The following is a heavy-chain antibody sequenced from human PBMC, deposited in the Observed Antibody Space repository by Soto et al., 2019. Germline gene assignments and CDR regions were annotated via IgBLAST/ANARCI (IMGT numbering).Heavy chain of an antibody. J-gene: IGHJ5*02. V-gene: IGHV3-23*01. Sequence: GGSLRLSCAASGFTFSNDAMSWVRQAPGKGLEWVSAISGSGGSTFHADSVKGRFTISRDNSKNTLYLQMNSLRAEDTAVYYCAKGLSSGWYPPFDPWGQGTLVTVSS. CDR2: ISGSGGST. CDR3: AKGLSSGWYPPFDP. CDR1: GFTFSNDA. D-gene: IGHD6-19*01.